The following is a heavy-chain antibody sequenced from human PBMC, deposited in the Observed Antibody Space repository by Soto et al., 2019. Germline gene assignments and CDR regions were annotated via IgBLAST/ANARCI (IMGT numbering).Heavy chain of an antibody. Sequence: ASVRVSCKASGYSLTSYAMHWVRQAPGQRLEWMGWINAGNGNTKYSQKFQGRVTITRDTSASTAYMELSSLRSEDTAVYYCARGLVVAATHDYWGQGTLVTVSS. CDR1: GYSLTSYA. V-gene: IGHV1-3*01. J-gene: IGHJ4*02. CDR2: INAGNGNT. CDR3: ARGLVVAATHDY. D-gene: IGHD2-15*01.